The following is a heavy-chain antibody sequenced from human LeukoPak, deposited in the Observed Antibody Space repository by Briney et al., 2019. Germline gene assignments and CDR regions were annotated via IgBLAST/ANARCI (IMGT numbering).Heavy chain of an antibody. CDR1: GGSTSSSSYY. CDR3: ARHGGDYDSSGYFQH. D-gene: IGHD3-22*01. V-gene: IGHV4-39*01. CDR2: IYYSGST. J-gene: IGHJ1*01. Sequence: SETLSLTCTVSGGSTSSSSYYWGWIRQPPGKGLEWIGSIYYSGSTYYNPSLKSRVTISVDTSKNQFSLKLSSVTAADTAVYYCARHGGDYDSSGYFQHWGQGTLVTVSS.